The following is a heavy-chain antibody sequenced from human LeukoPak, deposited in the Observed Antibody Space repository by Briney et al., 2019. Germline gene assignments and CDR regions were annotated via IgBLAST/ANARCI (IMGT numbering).Heavy chain of an antibody. CDR1: GYSISSGYY. Sequence: SETLSLTCSVSGYSISSGYYWGWIRQPPGKGLEWIGSIYQSGSTYYNPSLKSRVTISVDTSKNQFSLKLSSVTAADTAVYYCATNPSGYYYYYGMDVWGQGTTVTVSS. CDR3: ATNPSGYYYYYGMDV. D-gene: IGHD1-26*01. CDR2: IYQSGST. J-gene: IGHJ6*02. V-gene: IGHV4-38-2*02.